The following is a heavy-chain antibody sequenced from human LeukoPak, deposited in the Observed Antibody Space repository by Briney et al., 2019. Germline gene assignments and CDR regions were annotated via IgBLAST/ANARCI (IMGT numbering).Heavy chain of an antibody. CDR2: IYSGGST. J-gene: IGHJ3*02. CDR1: GFTVSSNY. D-gene: IGHD4-17*01. V-gene: IGHV3-53*01. Sequence: GGSLRLSCAASGFTVSSNYMSWVRQALGKGLEWVSVIYSGGSTYYADSVKGRFTISRDNSKNTLYLQMNSLRAEDTAVYYCAKHKGAHDYGDYRLGPNAFDIWGQGTMVTVSS. CDR3: AKHKGAHDYGDYRLGPNAFDI.